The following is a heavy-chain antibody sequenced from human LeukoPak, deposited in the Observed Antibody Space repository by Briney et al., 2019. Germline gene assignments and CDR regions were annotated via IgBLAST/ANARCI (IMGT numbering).Heavy chain of an antibody. D-gene: IGHD3-3*01. CDR2: ISAYNGNT. J-gene: IGHJ4*02. CDR3: ARDPGYYDFWSGTPGGADY. CDR1: GYTFTGYY. V-gene: IGHV1-18*04. Sequence: GASVKVSCKASGYTFTGYYMHWVRQAPGQGLEWMGWISAYNGNTNYAQKLQGRVTMTTDTSTSTAYMELRSLRSDDTAVYYCARDPGYYDFWSGTPGGADYWGQGTLVTVSS.